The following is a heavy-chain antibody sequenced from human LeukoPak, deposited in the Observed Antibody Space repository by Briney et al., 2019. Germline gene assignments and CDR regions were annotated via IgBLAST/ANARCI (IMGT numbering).Heavy chain of an antibody. CDR3: ARDRSNSWTFDY. Sequence: GGSLRLSCAASGFTLSGYGMHGVRQAPGRGLEWMAVISYDGSHIYYADSVKGRFTISRDSSKNTLYLQVNSLRTDDTAVYYCARDRSNSWTFDYWGQGTLVTVSS. CDR1: GFTLSGYG. V-gene: IGHV3-30*03. J-gene: IGHJ4*02. D-gene: IGHD6-13*01. CDR2: ISYDGSHI.